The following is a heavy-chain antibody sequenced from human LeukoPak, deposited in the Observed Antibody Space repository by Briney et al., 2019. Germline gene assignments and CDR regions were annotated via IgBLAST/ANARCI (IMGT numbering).Heavy chain of an antibody. CDR3: ACHTSDTNAFDI. D-gene: IGHD2-2*01. CDR2: ITSDGSGT. Sequence: GGSLRLSCVASGFIFSRYAMHWVRQAPGKGLEYVSAITSDGSGTYYADSVKARFTISRDNSKNTLYLQMGSLRAEDMAVYFCACHTSDTNAFDIWGQGTKVTVSS. J-gene: IGHJ3*02. CDR1: GFIFSRYA. V-gene: IGHV3-64*02.